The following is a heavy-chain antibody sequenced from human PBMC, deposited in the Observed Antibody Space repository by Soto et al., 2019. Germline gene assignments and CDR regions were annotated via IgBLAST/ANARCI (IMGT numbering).Heavy chain of an antibody. D-gene: IGHD6-19*01. V-gene: IGHV3-23*01. CDR1: GFTFSSYA. CDR3: AKAQGSSGWSASGY. Sequence: GGSLRLSCAASGFTFSSYAMSWVRQAPGKGLEWVSAISGSGGSTYYADSVKGRFTISRDNSKNTLYLQMNSLRAEDTAVYYCAKAQGSSGWSASGYWGQGTLVTVSS. J-gene: IGHJ4*02. CDR2: ISGSGGST.